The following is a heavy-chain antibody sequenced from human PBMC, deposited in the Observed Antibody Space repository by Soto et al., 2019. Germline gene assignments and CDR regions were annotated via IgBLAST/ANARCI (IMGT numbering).Heavy chain of an antibody. J-gene: IGHJ6*02. V-gene: IGHV1-2*02. CDR1: GYTFTGYY. Sequence: ASVKVSCKASGYTFTGYYMHWVRQAPGQGLEWMGWINPNSGGTNYAQKFQGRVTMTRDTSISTAYMELSRLRSDDTAMYYCARRYYYGSGGGMDVWGQGTTVTVSS. CDR3: ARRYYYGSGGGMDV. D-gene: IGHD3-10*01. CDR2: INPNSGGT.